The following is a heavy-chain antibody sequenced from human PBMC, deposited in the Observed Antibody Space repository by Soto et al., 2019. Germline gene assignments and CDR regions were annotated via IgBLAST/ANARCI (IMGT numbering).Heavy chain of an antibody. CDR2: IYSGDIT. CDR1: GFIVSLKY. CDR3: ARGGSNWNDPFDFGGQTSNFDY. J-gene: IGHJ4*02. D-gene: IGHD1-1*01. V-gene: IGHV3-66*01. Sequence: EVQLVVSGGGLVQPGGSLRLSCAASGFIVSLKYMGWVRQAPGKGLEWVSVIYSGDITYYAVSVKGRFTISRDNSKNTXYXQXXSLRVEDTAVYYCARGGSNWNDPFDFGGQTSNFDYWGQGTLVAVSS.